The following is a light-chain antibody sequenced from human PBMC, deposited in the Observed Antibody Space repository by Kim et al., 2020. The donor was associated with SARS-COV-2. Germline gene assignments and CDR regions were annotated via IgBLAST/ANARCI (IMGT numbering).Light chain of an antibody. J-gene: IGLJ3*02. CDR1: SSDVGGYNY. V-gene: IGLV2-11*01. CDR2: DVS. CDR3: WLYAGSWV. Sequence: QSALTQPRSVSGSPGQSVTISCTGTSSDVGGYNYVSWYLQHPGKAPKLMIYDVSKRPSGVPDRFSGSKSGNTASLTISGLQAEDEADYYCWLYAGSWVFGGGTKLTVL.